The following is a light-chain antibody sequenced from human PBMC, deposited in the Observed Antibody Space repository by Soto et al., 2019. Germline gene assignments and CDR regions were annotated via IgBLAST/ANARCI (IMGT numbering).Light chain of an antibody. J-gene: IGLJ1*01. Sequence: QSALTQPASVSGSPGQSITISCTGTSSDVGGYNYVSWYQQHPGKAPKLMIYAVTDRPSGVSSRFSGSKSGNTASLTISGLQAEDEADYYCSSYTSSSTRVGTGTKLTGL. CDR3: SSYTSSSTR. V-gene: IGLV2-14*01. CDR2: AVT. CDR1: SSDVGGYNY.